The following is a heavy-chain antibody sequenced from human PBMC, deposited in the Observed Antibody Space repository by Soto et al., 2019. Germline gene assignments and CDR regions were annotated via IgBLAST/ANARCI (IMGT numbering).Heavy chain of an antibody. CDR1: VHSIRSGSY. D-gene: IGHD6-19*01. CDR2: INHSGST. CDR3: ARGRSGWYLNYYYYYGMDV. J-gene: IGHJ6*02. Sequence: SETLSLTCGVSVHSIRSGSYWGWIRQPPGKGLEWIGEINHSGSTNYNPSLKSRVTISVDTSKNQFSLKLSSVTAADTAVYYCARGRSGWYLNYYYYYGMDVWGQGATVTVSS. V-gene: IGHV4-34*01.